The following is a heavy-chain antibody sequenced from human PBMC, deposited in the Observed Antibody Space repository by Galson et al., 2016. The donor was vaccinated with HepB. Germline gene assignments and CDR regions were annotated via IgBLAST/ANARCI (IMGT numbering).Heavy chain of an antibody. Sequence: SETLSLTCSVSNGSISSSGYYWAWIRQPPGKGLEWIGSIYNSGNSYYIPSLKSRLTMSVDTSKTQFSLKLNSVTAADTAVYYCARMSGGPYGRGVYYYYYMDLWGQGTKVTVSS. J-gene: IGHJ6*03. CDR3: ARMSGGPYGRGVYYYYYMDL. CDR1: NGSISSSGYY. D-gene: IGHD1-26*01. V-gene: IGHV4-39*01. CDR2: IYNSGNS.